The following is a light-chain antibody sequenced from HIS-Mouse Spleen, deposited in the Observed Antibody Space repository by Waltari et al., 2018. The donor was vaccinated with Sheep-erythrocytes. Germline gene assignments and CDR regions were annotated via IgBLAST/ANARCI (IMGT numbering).Light chain of an antibody. V-gene: IGLV3-1*01. CDR3: QAWDSSTVV. CDR2: QDS. J-gene: IGLJ2*01. CDR1: NLGDKY. Sequence: SYELTQPPSVSVSPGQTASITCSGDNLGDKYACWYQQKPGQSPVLVIYQDSKRPSGIPERFSGSSSGNTATLTISGTQAMDEADYYCQAWDSSTVVFGGGTK.